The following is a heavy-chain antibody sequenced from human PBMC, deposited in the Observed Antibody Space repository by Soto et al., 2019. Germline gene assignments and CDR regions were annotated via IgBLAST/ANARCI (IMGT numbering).Heavy chain of an antibody. Sequence: GASVKVSCKASGYTFTSYDINWVRQATGQGLEWMGWMNPNSGNTGYAQKFQGRVTMTRNTSISTAYMELSSLRSEDTAVYYCARVFTAAAGRSEYSYVMDVWGKGTTVT. V-gene: IGHV1-8*01. D-gene: IGHD6-13*01. J-gene: IGHJ6*03. CDR1: GYTFTSYD. CDR2: MNPNSGNT. CDR3: ARVFTAAAGRSEYSYVMDV.